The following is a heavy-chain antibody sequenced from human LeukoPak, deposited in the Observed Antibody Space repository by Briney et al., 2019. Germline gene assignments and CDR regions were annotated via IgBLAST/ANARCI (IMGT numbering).Heavy chain of an antibody. CDR1: GGSISSGDYY. V-gene: IGHV4-30-4*08. J-gene: IGHJ3*02. Sequence: PSQTLSLTCTVSGGSISSGDYYWSWIRQPPGKGLEWIGYIYYSGSTYYNPSLKSRVTISVDKSKNQFSLKLSSVTAADTAVYYCARDWGTVIAAAGIPATHAFDIWGQGTMVTVSS. CDR3: ARDWGTVIAAAGIPATHAFDI. CDR2: IYYSGST. D-gene: IGHD6-13*01.